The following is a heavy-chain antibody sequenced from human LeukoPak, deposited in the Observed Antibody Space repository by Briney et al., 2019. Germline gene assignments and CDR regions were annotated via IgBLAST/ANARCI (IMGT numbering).Heavy chain of an antibody. V-gene: IGHV4-39*01. CDR1: AGSISSSSYY. D-gene: IGHD3-3*01. CDR2: IYYSRST. CDR3: ARTGRKNGFWSGYYKTPQYYFDY. Sequence: SETLSLTCTVSAGSISSSSYYWGWIRQPPGKGLEWIGRIYYSRSTYYNPSLKSRVTISVDTSKNQFSLKLSSVTAADTAVYYCARTGRKNGFWSGYYKTPQYYFDYWGQGTLVTVSS. J-gene: IGHJ4*02.